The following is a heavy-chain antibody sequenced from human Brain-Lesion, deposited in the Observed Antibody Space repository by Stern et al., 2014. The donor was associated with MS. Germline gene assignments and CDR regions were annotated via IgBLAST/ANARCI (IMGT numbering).Heavy chain of an antibody. CDR2: MNPYSGNP. Sequence: QVQLVQSGAAVKKPGASVKVSCKASGYTFSSYDITWVRQASGHGLEWMGWMNPYSGNPGYAQKFKGRVSMTSDPSISTVYMELTSLTSDDTAVYFCARAVRNQLLSEYWGQGTLVTVSS. J-gene: IGHJ4*02. V-gene: IGHV1-8*01. CDR3: ARAVRNQLLSEY. CDR1: GYTFSSYD. D-gene: IGHD2-2*01.